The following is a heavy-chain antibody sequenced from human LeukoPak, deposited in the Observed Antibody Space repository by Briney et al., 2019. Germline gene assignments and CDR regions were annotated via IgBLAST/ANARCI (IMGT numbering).Heavy chain of an antibody. V-gene: IGHV3-74*01. CDR1: GFIFSTCS. J-gene: IGHJ5*02. Sequence: PGGSLRLSCAASGFIFSTCSMNWVRQPPGKGLVWVSRINSDGSFTSYADSVKGRFTISRDNAKNTLYLQMNSLRAEDTAIYYCARVQVLGTYDWFDPWGQGTLVTVSS. CDR2: INSDGSFT. D-gene: IGHD4/OR15-4a*01. CDR3: ARVQVLGTYDWFDP.